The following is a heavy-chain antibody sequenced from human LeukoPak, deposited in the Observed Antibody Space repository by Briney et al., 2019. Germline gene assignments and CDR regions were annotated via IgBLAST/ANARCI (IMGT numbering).Heavy chain of an antibody. Sequence: GGSLRLSCAASGFTFSSFAMSWVRQAPGKGLEWVSTISGSGDRTNYADSVKGRFTFSRDNPKNTLYLQMNSLRVEDTAVYYCAKDLPDYGDYIEGYWGQGTLVTVSS. D-gene: IGHD4-17*01. CDR1: GFTFSSFA. CDR3: AKDLPDYGDYIEGY. J-gene: IGHJ4*02. V-gene: IGHV3-23*01. CDR2: ISGSGDRT.